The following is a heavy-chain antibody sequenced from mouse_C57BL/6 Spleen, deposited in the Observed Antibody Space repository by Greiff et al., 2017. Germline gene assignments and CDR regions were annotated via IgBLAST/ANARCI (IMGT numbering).Heavy chain of an antibody. D-gene: IGHD2-3*01. CDR3: ASPGYYDYFDY. Sequence: QVQLQQPGAELVKPGASVKVSCKASGYTFPSYWMHWVKQRPGQGLEWIGRIHPSDSDTNYNQKFKGKATLTVDKSSSTAYMQLSSLPSEDSAVYYCASPGYYDYFDYWRPGTPLTVSS. CDR1: GYTFPSYW. J-gene: IGHJ2*01. CDR2: IHPSDSDT. V-gene: IGHV1-74*01.